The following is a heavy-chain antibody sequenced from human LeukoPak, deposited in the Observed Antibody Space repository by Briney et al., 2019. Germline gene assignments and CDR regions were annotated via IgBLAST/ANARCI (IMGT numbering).Heavy chain of an antibody. Sequence: SETLSLTCTVSGGSISSGDYYWSWIRQPPGKGLEWIGYIYYSGSTYYNPSLKSRVIISVDTSKNQFSLKLSSVTAADTAVYYCARACYDSSGYYGDFDYWGQGTLVTVSS. D-gene: IGHD3-22*01. CDR1: GGSISSGDYY. CDR3: ARACYDSSGYYGDFDY. CDR2: IYYSGST. J-gene: IGHJ4*02. V-gene: IGHV4-30-4*01.